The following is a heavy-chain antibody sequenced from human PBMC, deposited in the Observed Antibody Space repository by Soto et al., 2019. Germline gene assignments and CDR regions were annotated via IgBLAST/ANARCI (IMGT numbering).Heavy chain of an antibody. Sequence: QVQLVQSGAAVKKAGASVQVSCKASGYTFTSYGISWVPQAPGQGLEWMGWISAYNGNTNYAQKLQGRVTMTTDTSTSTAYMELRSLRSDDTAVYYCARICDASLPLRWYFDLWGRGTLVTVSS. J-gene: IGHJ2*01. CDR1: GYTFTSYG. CDR3: ARICDASLPLRWYFDL. CDR2: ISAYNGNT. V-gene: IGHV1-18*01. D-gene: IGHD2-2*01.